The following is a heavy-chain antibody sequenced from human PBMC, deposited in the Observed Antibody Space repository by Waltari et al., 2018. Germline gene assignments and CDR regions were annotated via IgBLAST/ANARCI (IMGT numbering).Heavy chain of an antibody. CDR2: VSCSGTT. V-gene: IGHV4-39*01. Sequence: QLQLQESGPRLVRPSETLALLCRVSGVSINSNRHSWAWIRQSPGQGLEWIGTVSCSGTTYISPSLKSRVSVSRDTSKNQVSLILGSVTAADMAVYYCATYIGASVGTAAFDVWGQGTMVTVSS. D-gene: IGHD5-12*01. J-gene: IGHJ3*01. CDR3: ATYIGASVGTAAFDV. CDR1: GVSINSNRHS.